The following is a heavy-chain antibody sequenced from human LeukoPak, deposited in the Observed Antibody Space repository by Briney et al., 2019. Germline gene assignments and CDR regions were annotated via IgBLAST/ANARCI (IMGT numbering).Heavy chain of an antibody. Sequence: GGSLRLSCAASAFTFSDYSMNWVRQAPGKGLEWISYISGRSSTIYYADSVRGRFTISRDNAKNSMYLQMNSLRAEDTAVYYCARDRLTSGSYFFDYWGQGTLVTASS. D-gene: IGHD1-26*01. J-gene: IGHJ4*02. CDR2: ISGRSSTI. V-gene: IGHV3-48*01. CDR3: ARDRLTSGSYFFDY. CDR1: AFTFSDYS.